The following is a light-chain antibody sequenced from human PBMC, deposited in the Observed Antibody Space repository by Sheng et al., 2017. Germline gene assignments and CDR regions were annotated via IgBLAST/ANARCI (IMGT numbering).Light chain of an antibody. CDR2: AAS. Sequence: DIQMTQSPSTLSASVGDRVTITCRASQSISSWLAWYQQKPGKAPNVRIFAASSGATGIPGRFSGSGSGTDFTLTISKLEPQDFGVYYCQQYGSFPITFGQGTRLDIK. V-gene: IGKV1-5*01. CDR1: QSISSW. J-gene: IGKJ5*01. CDR3: QQYGSFPIT.